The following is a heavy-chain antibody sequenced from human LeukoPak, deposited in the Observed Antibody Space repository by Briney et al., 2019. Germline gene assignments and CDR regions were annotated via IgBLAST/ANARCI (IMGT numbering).Heavy chain of an antibody. V-gene: IGHV3-30-3*01. CDR2: ISYDGSNK. CDR3: AREWGYYDY. CDR1: GFTFSSYA. J-gene: IGHJ4*02. Sequence: PGGSLRLSCAASGFTFSSYAMHWVRQAPGKGLEWVALISYDGSNKYYADSVKGRFTISRDNAKNSLYLQMNSLRAEDTAVYYCAREWGYYDYWGQGTLVTVSS. D-gene: IGHD3-16*01.